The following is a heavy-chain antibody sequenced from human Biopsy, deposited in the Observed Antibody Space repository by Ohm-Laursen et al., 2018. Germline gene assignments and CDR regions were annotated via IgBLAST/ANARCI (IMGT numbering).Heavy chain of an antibody. V-gene: IGHV3-23*01. CDR1: GFTFSGNA. CDR3: AKCMTYSGDGIDY. D-gene: IGHD5-12*01. J-gene: IGHJ4*02. CDR2: ISGRTSGT. Sequence: GSLRLSCAASGFTFSGNAMSWVRQAPGKGLEWVSGISGRTSGTYYADSVKGRFTISRDNSKNTLYLQMSSLRAEDTALYYCAKCMTYSGDGIDYWGQGTLVTVSS.